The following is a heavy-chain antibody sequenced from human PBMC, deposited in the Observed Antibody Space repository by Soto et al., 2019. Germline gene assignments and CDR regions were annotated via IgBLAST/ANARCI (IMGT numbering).Heavy chain of an antibody. V-gene: IGHV3-23*01. CDR3: AKDGKLLAYDYVWGSYRSDY. CDR2: ISGSGGST. Sequence: GGSLRLSCAASGFTFSSYAMSWVRQAPGKGLEWVSAISGSGGSTYYADSVKGRFTISRDNSKNTLYLQMNSLRAEDTAVYYCAKDGKLLAYDYVWGSYRSDYWGQGTLVTVSS. J-gene: IGHJ4*02. D-gene: IGHD3-16*02. CDR1: GFTFSSYA.